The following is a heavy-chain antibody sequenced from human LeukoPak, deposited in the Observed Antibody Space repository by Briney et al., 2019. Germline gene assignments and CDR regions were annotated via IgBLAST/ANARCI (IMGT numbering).Heavy chain of an antibody. D-gene: IGHD3-10*01. Sequence: GGSLRLSCAASGFTFSRYSMNWVRQAPGKGLEWVSYISNRISTIYYADSVKGRFTISRDNAKNSLYLQMNSLRDEDTAVYYCARDLDYYGSGNDYWGQGTLVTLFS. V-gene: IGHV3-48*02. CDR2: ISNRISTI. CDR1: GFTFSRYS. CDR3: ARDLDYYGSGNDY. J-gene: IGHJ4*02.